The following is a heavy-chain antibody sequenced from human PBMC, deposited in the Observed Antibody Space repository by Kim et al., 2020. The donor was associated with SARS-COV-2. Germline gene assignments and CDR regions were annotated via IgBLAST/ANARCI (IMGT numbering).Heavy chain of an antibody. D-gene: IGHD5-12*01. V-gene: IGHV3-30*04. CDR1: GFTFSSYA. CDR3: ARVPGYSGYDYGPYYFDY. J-gene: IGHJ4*02. CDR2: MSDDGSNT. Sequence: GGSLRLSCAASGFTFSSYAMHWVRQTPDKGLEWVAVMSDDGSNTYYADSVKGRFTISRDNSKNTLYLQMNSLRVEDTALYYCARVPGYSGYDYGPYYFDYWGQGTLVTVSS.